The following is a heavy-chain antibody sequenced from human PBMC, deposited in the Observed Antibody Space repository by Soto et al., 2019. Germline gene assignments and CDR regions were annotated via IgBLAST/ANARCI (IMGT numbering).Heavy chain of an antibody. Sequence: SETLSLTCTVSGGSISSYYWSWIRQPPGKGLEWIGYIYYSGITNYNTSLKSRVTISVDTSNNQFSLNLTSLTAADTAIYYCTRANWYSEYWGQGTLVTVS. CDR1: GGSISSYY. V-gene: IGHV4-59*01. J-gene: IGHJ4*02. CDR3: TRANWYSEY. D-gene: IGHD7-27*01. CDR2: IYYSGIT.